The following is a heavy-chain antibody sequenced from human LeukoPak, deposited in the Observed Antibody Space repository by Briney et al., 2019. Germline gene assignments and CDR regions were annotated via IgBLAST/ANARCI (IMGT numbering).Heavy chain of an antibody. CDR3: AKEFSGIAVAGTDY. V-gene: IGHV3-23*01. CDR1: GFNFSCYA. Sequence: PGGSLRLSCAASGFNFSCYAMSSVRQAPGKVLGKDLAISGSGGSTYYADSVRGRFTISRDNTKNALYLQMNSLRAEDTAVYYGAKEFSGIAVAGTDYWGQGTLVTVSS. J-gene: IGHJ4*02. D-gene: IGHD6-19*01. CDR2: ISGSGGST.